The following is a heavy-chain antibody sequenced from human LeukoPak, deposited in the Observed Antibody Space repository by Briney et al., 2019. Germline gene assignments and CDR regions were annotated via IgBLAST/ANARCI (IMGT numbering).Heavy chain of an antibody. CDR2: ISYDGSNK. V-gene: IGHV3-30*03. D-gene: IGHD6-13*01. Sequence: GGSLRLSCAASGFTFSSYGMHWVRQAPGKGLEWVAVISYDGSNKYYADSVKGRFTISRDNSKNTLYLQMNSLRPGDTAVYYCARGRQQLVYWGQGTLVTVSS. J-gene: IGHJ4*02. CDR1: GFTFSSYG. CDR3: ARGRQQLVY.